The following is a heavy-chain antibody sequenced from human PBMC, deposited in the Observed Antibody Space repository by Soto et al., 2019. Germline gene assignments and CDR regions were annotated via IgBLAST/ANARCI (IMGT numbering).Heavy chain of an antibody. J-gene: IGHJ2*01. CDR3: ANCRVDWLRRYFDL. Sequence: EVQLLETGGGLVQPGGSLRLSCAASGCTFSIYPMSWVRQTPEKGLEWVSTIGTTGGDTYYADSVRGRSTISRDDSKNPLYRQISYLRAEEFALYYCANCRVDWLRRYFDLWGRGTVVTVSS. V-gene: IGHV3-23*01. D-gene: IGHD3-9*01. CDR1: GCTFSIYP. CDR2: IGTTGGDT.